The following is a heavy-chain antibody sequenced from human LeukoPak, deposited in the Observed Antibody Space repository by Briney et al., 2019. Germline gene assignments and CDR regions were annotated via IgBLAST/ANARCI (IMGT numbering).Heavy chain of an antibody. J-gene: IGHJ4*02. CDR3: ANTGYSSSWYRFDY. V-gene: IGHV3-21*01. CDR1: GFTFSRYS. D-gene: IGHD6-13*01. Sequence: PGGSLRLSCAASGFTFSRYSMNWVRQAPGKGLEWVSSISISSSYIYYADSVKGRFTISRDNSKNTLYLQMNSLRAEDTAVYYCANTGYSSSWYRFDYWGQGTLVTVSS. CDR2: ISISSSYI.